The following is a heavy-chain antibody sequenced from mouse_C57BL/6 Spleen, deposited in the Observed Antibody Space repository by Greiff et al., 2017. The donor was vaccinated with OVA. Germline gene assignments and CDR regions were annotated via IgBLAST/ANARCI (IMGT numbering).Heavy chain of an antibody. CDR2: IYPRSGNT. V-gene: IGHV1-81*01. CDR1: GYTFTSYG. Sequence: QVQLQQSGAELARPGASVKLSCKASGYTFTSYGISWVKQRTGQGLEWIGEIYPRSGNTSYNEKFKGKATLTADKSSSTAYMELRSLTSEDSAVYFCARGGGPSYAMDYWGQGTSVTVSS. D-gene: IGHD1-1*02. J-gene: IGHJ4*01. CDR3: ARGGGPSYAMDY.